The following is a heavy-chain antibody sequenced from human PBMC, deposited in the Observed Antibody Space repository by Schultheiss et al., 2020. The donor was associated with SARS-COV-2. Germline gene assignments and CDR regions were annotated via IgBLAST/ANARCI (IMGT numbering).Heavy chain of an antibody. V-gene: IGHV3-21*01. CDR3: ASFLSGYYDSSGYYY. J-gene: IGHJ4*02. CDR1: GFTFSSYS. Sequence: GGSLRLSCAASGFTFSSYSMNWVRQAPGKGLEWVSAISGSGGSTYYADSVKGRFTISRDNAKNSLYLQMNSLRAEDTAVYYCASFLSGYYDSSGYYYWGQGTLVTVSS. D-gene: IGHD3-22*01. CDR2: ISGSGGST.